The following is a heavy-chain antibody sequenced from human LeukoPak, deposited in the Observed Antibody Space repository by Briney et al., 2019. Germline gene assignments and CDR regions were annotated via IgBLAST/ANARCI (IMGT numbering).Heavy chain of an antibody. J-gene: IGHJ3*02. CDR2: ISYDGSNK. D-gene: IGHD3-22*01. Sequence: GGSLRLSCAASRFTFSRYGMHWVRQAPGKGLEWVAVISYDGSNKYYADSVKGRFTMSRDKSKKTLYLQVNSLSAEDTAVYFCARGSYYYDSSGYGPPDAFDIWGQGTMVTVSS. V-gene: IGHV3-30*04. CDR1: RFTFSRYG. CDR3: ARGSYYYDSSGYGPPDAFDI.